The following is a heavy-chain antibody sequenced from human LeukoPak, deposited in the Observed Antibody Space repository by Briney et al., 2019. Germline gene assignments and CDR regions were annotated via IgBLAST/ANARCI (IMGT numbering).Heavy chain of an antibody. Sequence: GESLKISCKGSGYSFTSYWIGWVRQMPGKGLEWMGIIYPGDSDTRYSPSFQGQVTISADKSISTAYLQWRSLKASDTAMSYCARQRDIVAPDFDYCGQGTLVTVS. CDR1: GYSFTSYW. CDR3: ARQRDIVAPDFDY. V-gene: IGHV5-51*01. CDR2: IYPGDSDT. D-gene: IGHD3-22*01. J-gene: IGHJ4*02.